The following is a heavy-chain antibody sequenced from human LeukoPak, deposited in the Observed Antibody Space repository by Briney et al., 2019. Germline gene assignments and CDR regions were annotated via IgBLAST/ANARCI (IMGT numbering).Heavy chain of an antibody. J-gene: IGHJ3*02. CDR1: GYSISSGYY. CDR3: ASPYYYDSSGYYLSHDAFDI. V-gene: IGHV4-38-2*02. D-gene: IGHD3-22*01. Sequence: KPSETLSLTCTVSGYSISSGYYWGWIRQPPGKGLEWIGSIDHSGSTYYNPSLKSRVTISVDTSKNKFSLKLSSVTAADTAVYYCASPYYYDSSGYYLSHDAFDIWGQGTMVTVSS. CDR2: IDHSGST.